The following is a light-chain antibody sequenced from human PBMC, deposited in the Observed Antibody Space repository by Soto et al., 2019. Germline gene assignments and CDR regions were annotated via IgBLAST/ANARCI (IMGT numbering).Light chain of an antibody. CDR1: QSVSSSY. CDR2: GAS. Sequence: EIVLTQSPGTLSLSPGERATLSCRASQSVSSSYLAWYQQKPGQAPRLLIYGASSRATGIPDRFSGSGSGTDFPLTISRLEPEDFAVYYCQQYGSSSYTFGQGTKLESK. J-gene: IGKJ2*01. CDR3: QQYGSSSYT. V-gene: IGKV3-20*01.